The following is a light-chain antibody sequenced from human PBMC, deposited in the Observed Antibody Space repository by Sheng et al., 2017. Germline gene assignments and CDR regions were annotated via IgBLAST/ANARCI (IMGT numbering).Light chain of an antibody. CDR3: QQYDKWPLT. J-gene: IGKJ4*01. CDR1: QSVSSSY. CDR2: GAS. V-gene: IGKV3D-15*01. Sequence: EIVLTQSPGSLSLSPGERATLSCRASQSVSSSYLAWYQQKPGQAPRRLIYGASSRATGFPARLSGSGSGTEFTLTISSLQSEDFAVYFCQQYDKWPLTFGGGTKVEIK.